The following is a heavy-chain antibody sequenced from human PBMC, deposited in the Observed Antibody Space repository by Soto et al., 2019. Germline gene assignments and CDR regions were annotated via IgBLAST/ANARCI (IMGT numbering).Heavy chain of an antibody. Sequence: LRLSCSASGFTFSSYSMNWVRQAPGKGLEWVSSISSSSSYIYYADSVKGRFTISRDNAKNSLYLQMNSLRAEDTAVYYCARDGGSYDSSGYPNWFDPWGQGTLVTVS. CDR3: ARDGGSYDSSGYPNWFDP. J-gene: IGHJ5*02. CDR2: ISSSSSYI. D-gene: IGHD3-22*01. V-gene: IGHV3-21*01. CDR1: GFTFSSYS.